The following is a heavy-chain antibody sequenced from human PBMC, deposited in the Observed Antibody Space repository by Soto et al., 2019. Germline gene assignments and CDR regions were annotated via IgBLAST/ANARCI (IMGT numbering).Heavy chain of an antibody. CDR3: ATLRRSFGVVITNYYYYGMDV. D-gene: IGHD3-3*01. CDR1: GGTFSSYA. CDR2: IIPIFGTA. Sequence: QVQLVQSGAEVKKPGSSVKVSCKASGGTFSSYAISWVRQAPGQGLEWMGGIIPIFGTANYAQKFQGRVTITADESTSTGYMELSSLRSEDTAVYYCATLRRSFGVVITNYYYYGMDVWGQGTTVTVSS. J-gene: IGHJ6*02. V-gene: IGHV1-69*01.